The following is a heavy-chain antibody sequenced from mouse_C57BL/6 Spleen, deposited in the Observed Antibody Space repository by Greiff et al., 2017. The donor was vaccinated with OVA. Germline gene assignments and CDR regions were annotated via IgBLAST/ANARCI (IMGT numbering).Heavy chain of an antibody. Sequence: QVQLQQSGAELVRPGTSVKMSCKASGYTFTNYWIGWAKQRPGHGLEWIGDIYPGGGYTNYNEKFKGKATLTADKSSSTAYMQFSSLTSEDSAIYYCARFYDGYLSWFAYWGQGTLVTVSA. CDR2: IYPGGGYT. D-gene: IGHD2-3*01. CDR3: ARFYDGYLSWFAY. J-gene: IGHJ3*01. CDR1: GYTFTNYW. V-gene: IGHV1-63*01.